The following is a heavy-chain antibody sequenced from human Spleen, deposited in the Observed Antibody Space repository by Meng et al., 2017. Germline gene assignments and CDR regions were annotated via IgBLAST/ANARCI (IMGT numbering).Heavy chain of an antibody. CDR1: GYTFANYP. CDR2: INAGKGNI. CDR3: AREEDYSNYFDN. Sequence: QVPFGQAGAEVKKPGASVNVSCKASGYTFANYPVHWVRQAPGERLEWMGWINAGKGNIKYSQEVQGRITLTGSTYATTVYMELTGLTAEDTAVYFCAREEDYSNYFDNWGQGTLVTVSS. D-gene: IGHD4-11*01. V-gene: IGHV1-3*01. J-gene: IGHJ4*01.